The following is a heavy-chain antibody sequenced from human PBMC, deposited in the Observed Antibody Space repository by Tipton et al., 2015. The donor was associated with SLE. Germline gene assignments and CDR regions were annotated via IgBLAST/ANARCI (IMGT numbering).Heavy chain of an antibody. D-gene: IGHD6-13*01. V-gene: IGHV3-53*04. CDR2: IYSGGST. Sequence: SLRLSCAASGFTVSSNYMSWVRQAPGKGLEWVSVIYSGGSTYYADSVKGRFTISRHKSKNTLYLQMNSLRAEDTAVYYCARGYVVAAAGPGVGAFDIWGQGTMVTVSS. CDR3: ARGYVVAAAGPGVGAFDI. CDR1: GFTVSSNY. J-gene: IGHJ3*02.